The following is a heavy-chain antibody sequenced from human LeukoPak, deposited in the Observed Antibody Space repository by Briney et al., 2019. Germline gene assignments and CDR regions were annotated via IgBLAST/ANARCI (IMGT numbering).Heavy chain of an antibody. J-gene: IGHJ4*02. V-gene: IGHV1-8*01. CDR1: GYTFTSYD. D-gene: IGHD6-13*01. Sequence: ASVKVSCKASGYTFTSYDINWVRQATGQGLEWMGWMNPNSGNTGYAQKFQGRVTMTRNTSISTAYMELSSLRSEDTAVYYCARTAPTFYIAAAGTELNYWGQGTLVTVSS. CDR2: MNPNSGNT. CDR3: ARTAPTFYIAAAGTELNY.